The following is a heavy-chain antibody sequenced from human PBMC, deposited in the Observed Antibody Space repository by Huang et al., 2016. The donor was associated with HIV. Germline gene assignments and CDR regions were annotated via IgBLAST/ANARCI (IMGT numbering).Heavy chain of an antibody. V-gene: IGHV4-30-4*08. CDR1: GDSISTSNYC. J-gene: IGHJ4*02. D-gene: IGHD4-17*01. Sequence: QVQLQESGPGLVKPPQTLSLTCSVSGDSISTSNYCWTWIRQPPGKGLEWIGYICNSGKTYDNPSRKSRLTISVDTSKNQFSLKLTSVSAADTAVYYCARSFEDYGVDYWGQGTLVAISS. CDR2: ICNSGKT. CDR3: ARSFEDYGVDY.